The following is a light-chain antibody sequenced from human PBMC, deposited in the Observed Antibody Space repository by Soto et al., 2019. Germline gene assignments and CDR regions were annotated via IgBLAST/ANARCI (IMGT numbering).Light chain of an antibody. V-gene: IGKV1-5*03. CDR3: QHYNSYSEA. CDR1: QTISSW. Sequence: DIQMTQSPSTLSGSVGDRVTITCRASQTISSWLAWYQQKPGKAPKLLIYKASTLTSGVPSRFSGRGSGTEFTLTISILQPDDFATYYCQHYNSYSEAFGQGTKVELK. CDR2: KAS. J-gene: IGKJ1*01.